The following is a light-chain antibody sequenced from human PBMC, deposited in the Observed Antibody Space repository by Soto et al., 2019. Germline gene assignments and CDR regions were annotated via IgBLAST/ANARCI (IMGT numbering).Light chain of an antibody. CDR2: SNN. Sequence: QAVVTQPPSASETPGQRVTISCSGGSSNIGSNTVNWYQQVPGTAPKLLVYSNNQRPSGVPDRFSGSKSGTSASLAISGLQSDDEADYFCASWDDKMSALLFGGGTKVTVL. V-gene: IGLV1-44*01. CDR1: SSNIGSNT. J-gene: IGLJ2*01. CDR3: ASWDDKMSALL.